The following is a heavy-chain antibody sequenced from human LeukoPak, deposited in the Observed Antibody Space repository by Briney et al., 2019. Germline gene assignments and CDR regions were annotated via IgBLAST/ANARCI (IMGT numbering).Heavy chain of an antibody. V-gene: IGHV3-33*03. Sequence: PGGSLRLSCATSGFTFRSYGIHWVRQAPGKGLEWVAVIWYDGSQKDYTDAVKGRFTTSRDNSKNTAYLQMNSLRAEDTAVYYCAKDGCSSISCYSDSWGQGTLVTVSS. J-gene: IGHJ4*02. CDR1: GFTFRSYG. D-gene: IGHD2-2*02. CDR2: IWYDGSQK. CDR3: AKDGCSSISCYSDS.